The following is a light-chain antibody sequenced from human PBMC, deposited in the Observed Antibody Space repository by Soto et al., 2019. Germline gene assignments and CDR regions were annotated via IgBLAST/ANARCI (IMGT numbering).Light chain of an antibody. J-gene: IGKJ1*01. Sequence: AIRMTQSPSSLSASTGDRVTITCRASQGISSYLAWYQQKPGKAPKLLIYAAYTLQSGVPSRFSGSGSGTDFTLTISCLQSEDFATYYCLQYYSYPWTFCQGTKVEIK. CDR2: AAY. CDR1: QGISSY. V-gene: IGKV1-8*01. CDR3: LQYYSYPWT.